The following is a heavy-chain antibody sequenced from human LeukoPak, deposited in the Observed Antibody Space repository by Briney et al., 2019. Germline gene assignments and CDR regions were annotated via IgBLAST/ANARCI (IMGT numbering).Heavy chain of an antibody. CDR3: ARHVVVVAPFDY. D-gene: IGHD2-15*01. Sequence: SETLSLTCTVSGGSISSYYWSWIRQPPGKGLEWIGYIYYSGSTNYNPSLKSRVTITVDTSKNQFSLKLSSVTAADTAVYYCARHVVVVAPFDYWGQGTLVTVSS. CDR1: GGSISSYY. V-gene: IGHV4-59*08. J-gene: IGHJ4*02. CDR2: IYYSGST.